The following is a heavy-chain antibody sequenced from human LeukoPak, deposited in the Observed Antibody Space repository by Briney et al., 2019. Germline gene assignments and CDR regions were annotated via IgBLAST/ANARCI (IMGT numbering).Heavy chain of an antibody. J-gene: IGHJ6*03. CDR2: ISGSGGST. CDR3: ARDRASGRDYYYYYMDV. CDR1: GFTFSSYA. V-gene: IGHV3-23*01. Sequence: GGSLRLSCAASGFTFSSYAMSWVRQAPGKGLEWVSAISGSGGSTYYADSVKGRFTISRDNSKNTLYLQMNSLRAEDTAVYYCARDRASGRDYYYYYMDVWGKGTTVTVSS.